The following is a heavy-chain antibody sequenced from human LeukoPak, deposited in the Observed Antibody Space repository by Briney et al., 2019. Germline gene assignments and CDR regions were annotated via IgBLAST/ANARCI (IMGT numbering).Heavy chain of an antibody. CDR2: IYYSGST. Sequence: PSETLSLTCTVSGGSISSGGYYWSWIRQHPGKGLEWIGYIYYSGSTYYNPPLKSRVTISVDTSKNQFSLKLSSVTAADTAVYYCARTTVTTDSLDYWGQGTLVTVSS. J-gene: IGHJ4*02. CDR3: ARTTVTTDSLDY. CDR1: GGSISSGGYY. V-gene: IGHV4-31*03. D-gene: IGHD4-17*01.